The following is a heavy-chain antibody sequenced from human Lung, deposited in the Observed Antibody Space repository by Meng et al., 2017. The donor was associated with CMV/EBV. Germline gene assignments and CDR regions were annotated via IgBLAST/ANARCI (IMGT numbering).Heavy chain of an antibody. Sequence: QVQLVQSGAQLQNPGASVNVSRKASGYTFGIVGITWVRQAPGQGLEWVGWISAENGNTNYAQKFQGRVTLTTDTSKKTAYMDLRGLRSDDSDVYYCARAGAAVTTHFDFWGRGTLVTVSS. V-gene: IGHV1-18*01. J-gene: IGHJ4*02. CDR3: ARAGAAVTTHFDF. CDR2: ISAENGNT. CDR1: GYTFGIVG. D-gene: IGHD4-17*01.